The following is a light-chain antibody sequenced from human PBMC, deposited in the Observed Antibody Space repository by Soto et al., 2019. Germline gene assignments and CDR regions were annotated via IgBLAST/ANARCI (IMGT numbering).Light chain of an antibody. CDR3: RSSEPEINYV. Sequence: QSVLAQPASVSGSPGQSITISCTGTSDDVGAYNSVSWYQQLPHKAPQVILYKGTQRPSGVSSRFSGSTSGNAASLTISGLQADYEADYFCRSSEPEINYVFGTGTKFTVL. V-gene: IGLV2-23*01. CDR1: SDDVGAYNS. J-gene: IGLJ1*01. CDR2: KGT.